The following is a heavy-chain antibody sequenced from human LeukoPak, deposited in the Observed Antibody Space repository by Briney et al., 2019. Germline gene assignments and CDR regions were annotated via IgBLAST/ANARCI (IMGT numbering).Heavy chain of an antibody. J-gene: IGHJ4*02. CDR2: INWNGGST. CDR3: ARRAGAYSHPYDY. D-gene: IGHD4/OR15-4a*01. Sequence: GGSLRLSCAASGFTFDDYGLSWVRQAPGKGLEWVSTINWNGGSTGYADSVKGRFTISRDNAKNSLYLQMNSLRAEDTAVYYCARRAGAYSHPYDYWGQGTLVTVSS. V-gene: IGHV3-20*04. CDR1: GFTFDDYG.